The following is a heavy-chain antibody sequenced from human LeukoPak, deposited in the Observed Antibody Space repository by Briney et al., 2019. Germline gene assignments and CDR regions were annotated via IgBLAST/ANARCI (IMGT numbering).Heavy chain of an antibody. D-gene: IGHD2-2*01. V-gene: IGHV1-69*05. J-gene: IGHJ6*03. CDR2: IIPNFGTA. Sequence: ASVKVSCKASGGTFSSYAISWVRQAPGQGLEWMGGIIPNFGTANYAQKFQGRVTITTDESTSTAYMELSSLRSEDTAVYYCARGYQLLSDYMDVWGKGTTVTVSS. CDR1: GGTFSSYA. CDR3: ARGYQLLSDYMDV.